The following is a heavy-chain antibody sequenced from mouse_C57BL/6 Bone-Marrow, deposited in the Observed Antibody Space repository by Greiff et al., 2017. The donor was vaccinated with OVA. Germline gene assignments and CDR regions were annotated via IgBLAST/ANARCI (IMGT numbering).Heavy chain of an antibody. J-gene: IGHJ2*01. D-gene: IGHD1-1*01. Sequence: VKLMESGAELARPGASVKLSCKASGYTFTSYGLSWVKQRTGQGLEWIGEIYHRSGNTYYNEKFKGKATLTADKSSSTAYMELRSLTSEDSAVYFCARFGITTVVAPDYFDYWGQGTTLTVSS. CDR1: GYTFTSYG. CDR2: IYHRSGNT. V-gene: IGHV1-81*01. CDR3: ARFGITTVVAPDYFDY.